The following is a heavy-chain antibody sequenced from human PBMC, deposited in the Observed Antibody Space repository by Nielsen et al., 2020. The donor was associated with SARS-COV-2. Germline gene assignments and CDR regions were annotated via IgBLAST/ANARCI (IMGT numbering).Heavy chain of an antibody. Sequence: GESLKISCAASGFTFSSYGMHWVRQAPGKGPEWVAVIWYDGSNKYYADSVKGRFTISRDNSKNTLYLQMNSLRAGDTAVYYCARGDDFWSGYRYGMDVWGQGTTVTVSS. V-gene: IGHV3-33*01. J-gene: IGHJ6*02. CDR3: ARGDDFWSGYRYGMDV. D-gene: IGHD3-3*01. CDR1: GFTFSSYG. CDR2: IWYDGSNK.